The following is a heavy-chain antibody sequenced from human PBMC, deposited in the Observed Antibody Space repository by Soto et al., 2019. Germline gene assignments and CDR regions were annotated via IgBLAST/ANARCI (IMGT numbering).Heavy chain of an antibody. D-gene: IGHD3-22*01. CDR1: GFTFSNYA. CDR3: AKSRYADSSGDYYDF. J-gene: IGHJ4*02. Sequence: PGGSLRLSCAASGFTFSNYAMSWVRQAPGKGLEWVSGIGGRGNSSYYADSVKGRFAISRDNSYNTLFLQLHSLRAEDTAVYYCAKSRYADSSGDYYDFWGQGTRVTVSS. V-gene: IGHV3-23*01. CDR2: IGGRGNSS.